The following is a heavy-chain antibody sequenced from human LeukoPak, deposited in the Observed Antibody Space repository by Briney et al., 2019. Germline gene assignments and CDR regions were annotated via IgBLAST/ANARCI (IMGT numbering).Heavy chain of an antibody. Sequence: SETLSLTCTVSGGSMSGSNSYWGWIRQPPGQGLEWIGSIYYSGTTYYNPSLKSRVTISVDTSKNQFSLEVTSMTAADTAVYYCARHSSAARPNFDYWGQGTLVTVSS. J-gene: IGHJ4*02. CDR1: GGSMSGSNSY. CDR2: IYYSGTT. CDR3: ARHSSAARPNFDY. D-gene: IGHD6-6*01. V-gene: IGHV4-39*01.